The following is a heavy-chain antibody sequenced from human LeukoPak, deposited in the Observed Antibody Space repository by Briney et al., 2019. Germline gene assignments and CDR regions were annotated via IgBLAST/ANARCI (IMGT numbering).Heavy chain of an antibody. CDR2: IYTGDTT. CDR1: GFIVTNNY. CDR3: AKEAGSKSYGYPAY. Sequence: GGSLRLSCAASGFIVTNNYMSWVRQAPGKGLEWVSSIYTGDTTEYAGSVKGRFTISRDNSKNTLYLQMNSLRAEDTAVYYCAKEAGSKSYGYPAYWGQGTLVTVSS. V-gene: IGHV3-53*01. J-gene: IGHJ4*02. D-gene: IGHD5-18*01.